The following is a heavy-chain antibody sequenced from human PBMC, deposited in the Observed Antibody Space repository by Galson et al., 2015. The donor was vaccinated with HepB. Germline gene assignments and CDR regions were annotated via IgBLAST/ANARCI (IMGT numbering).Heavy chain of an antibody. CDR1: GFTFSSYS. D-gene: IGHD3-22*01. CDR3: ARDHADYYDSSGYYYEDYYYYTMDV. CDR2: MSSISSYI. J-gene: IGHJ6*02. Sequence: SLRLSCAASGFTFSSYSMNWVRQAPGKGLEWVSSMSSISSYIYYADSVKGRFTISRDNAKNSLYLQMNSLRAEDTAVYYCARDHADYYDSSGYYYEDYYYYTMDVWGQGTTVTVSS. V-gene: IGHV3-21*01.